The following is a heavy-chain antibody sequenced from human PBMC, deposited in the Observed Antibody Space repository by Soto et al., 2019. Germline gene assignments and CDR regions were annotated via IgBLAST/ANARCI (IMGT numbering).Heavy chain of an antibody. V-gene: IGHV2-70*13. CDR3: ARIHGPSGNSDHDY. D-gene: IGHD6-19*01. Sequence: SGPTLVNPTQTLTLTCTFSGFSLTPRGVCVSWIRQPPGKALEWLALIDWADEKDYSTSLKTRLTISKDTSKNQVVLTMTNVDPVDTATYYCARIHGPSGNSDHDYWGQGTLVPVSS. J-gene: IGHJ4*02. CDR2: IDWADEK. CDR1: GFSLTPRGVC.